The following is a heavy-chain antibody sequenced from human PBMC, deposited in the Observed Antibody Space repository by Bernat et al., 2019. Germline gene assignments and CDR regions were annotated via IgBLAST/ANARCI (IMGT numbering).Heavy chain of an antibody. CDR2: IIPILGIA. CDR3: ARDCSGGSCPFDY. D-gene: IGHD2-15*01. J-gene: IGHJ4*02. V-gene: IGHV1-69*08. Sequence: QVQLVQSGAEVKKPGSSVKVSCKASGGTFSSYTISWVRQAPGQGLEWMGRIIPILGIAYYAQKFQGRVTITADKSTSTAYMELSSLRSEDTAVYYCARDCSGGSCPFDYWGQGTLVTVSS. CDR1: GGTFSSYT.